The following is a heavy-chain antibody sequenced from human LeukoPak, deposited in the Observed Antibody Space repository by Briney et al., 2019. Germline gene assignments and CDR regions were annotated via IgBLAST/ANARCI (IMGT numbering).Heavy chain of an antibody. Sequence: ASVKVSCKASGYTFTNYYIHWVRQAPGQGLEWMGWINSNRGGTNYAQKFQGRVTMTRDTSISTAYMELRSVRSDDTAVYYCARDEMDSLDYWGQGTLVTVSS. J-gene: IGHJ4*02. CDR3: ARDEMDSLDY. CDR1: GYTFTNYY. CDR2: INSNRGGT. V-gene: IGHV1-2*02. D-gene: IGHD5-24*01.